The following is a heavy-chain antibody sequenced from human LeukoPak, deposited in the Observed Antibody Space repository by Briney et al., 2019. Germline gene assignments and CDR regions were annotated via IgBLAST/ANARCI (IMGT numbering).Heavy chain of an antibody. Sequence: SETLSLTCAVSGGSISSSNWWRWVRQPPGKGLEWIGEIYHSGSTNYNPSLKSRVTISVDKSKNQFSLKLSSVTAADTAVYYCARVVVYYDFWSGYSLRYYFDYWGQGTLVTVSS. CDR2: IYHSGST. V-gene: IGHV4-4*02. CDR1: GGSISSSNW. J-gene: IGHJ4*02. CDR3: ARVVVYYDFWSGYSLRYYFDY. D-gene: IGHD3-3*01.